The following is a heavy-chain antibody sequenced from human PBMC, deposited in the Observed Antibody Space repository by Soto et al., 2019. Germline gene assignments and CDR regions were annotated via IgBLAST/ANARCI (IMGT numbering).Heavy chain of an antibody. Sequence: QVQLVQSGAEVRKPGASVRVSCSPSGHPFLDFYVHWVRQAPGKGLEWLGWSNTNTGATNYAQKLEGRVTVTRDRSINTAYMELTRLTSDDTAVYYCASIPYYYDTGRTDYLWGPGTLVTVSS. CDR3: ASIPYYYDTGRTDYL. CDR2: SNTNTGAT. D-gene: IGHD3-22*01. V-gene: IGHV1-2*02. J-gene: IGHJ4*02. CDR1: GHPFLDFY.